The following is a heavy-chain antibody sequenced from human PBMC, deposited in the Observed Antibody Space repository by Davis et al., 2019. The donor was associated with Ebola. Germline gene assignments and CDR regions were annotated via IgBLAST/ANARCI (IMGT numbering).Heavy chain of an antibody. D-gene: IGHD6-13*01. J-gene: IGHJ6*02. V-gene: IGHV1-69*02. Sequence: SVKVSCKASGGTFSSYTISWVRQAPGQGLEWMGRIIPILGIANYAQKFQGRVTITADKSTSTAYMELSSLRSEDTAVYYCAKRGAIAAAGTIYYYYGMDVWGQGTTVTVSS. CDR3: AKRGAIAAAGTIYYYYGMDV. CDR2: IIPILGIA. CDR1: GGTFSSYT.